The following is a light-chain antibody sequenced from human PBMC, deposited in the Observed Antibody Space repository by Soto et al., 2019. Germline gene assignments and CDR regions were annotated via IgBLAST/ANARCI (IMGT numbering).Light chain of an antibody. V-gene: IGLV1-44*01. J-gene: IGLJ2*01. Sequence: VVTQPPSASGTPGQRVTISCSGSSSNIGSNTVNWYQQLPGTAPKLLNYSNNQRPSGVPDRFSGSKSGTSASLAISGLQSEDEADYYCAAWDDSLNGVVFGGGTKLAVL. CDR2: SNN. CDR3: AAWDDSLNGVV. CDR1: SSNIGSNT.